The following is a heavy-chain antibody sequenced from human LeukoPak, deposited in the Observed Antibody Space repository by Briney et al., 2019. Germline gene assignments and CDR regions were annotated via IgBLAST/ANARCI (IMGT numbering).Heavy chain of an antibody. CDR3: ARYKRHSDAFDI. J-gene: IGHJ3*02. CDR2: IYYSGST. D-gene: IGHD1-14*01. CDR1: GGSISSYY. V-gene: IGHV4-59*01. Sequence: SETLSLTCTVSGGSISSYYWSWIRQPPGKGLEWIGYIYYSGSTNYNPSLKSRATISVDTSKNQFSLKLSSVTAADTAVYYCARYKRHSDAFDIWGQGTMVTVSS.